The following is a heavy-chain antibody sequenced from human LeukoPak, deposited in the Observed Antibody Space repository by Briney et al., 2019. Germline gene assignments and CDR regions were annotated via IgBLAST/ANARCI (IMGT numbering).Heavy chain of an antibody. V-gene: IGHV4-39*07. D-gene: IGHD3-22*01. Sequence: SETLSLTCFVSGGSISSSSYYWGWIRQPPGKGLEWIGSIYYSGSTNYNPSLKSRVTISVDTSKNQFSLKLSSVTAADTAVYYCARDTYYYDSSGYPWFDPWGQGTLVTVSS. CDR1: GGSISSSSYY. CDR3: ARDTYYYDSSGYPWFDP. J-gene: IGHJ5*02. CDR2: IYYSGST.